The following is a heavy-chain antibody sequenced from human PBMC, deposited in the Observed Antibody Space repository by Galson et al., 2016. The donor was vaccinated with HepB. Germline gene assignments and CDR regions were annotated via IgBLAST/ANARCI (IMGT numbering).Heavy chain of an antibody. CDR2: IRSRSSTI. V-gene: IGHV3-48*02. J-gene: IGHJ3*02. D-gene: IGHD6-13*01. Sequence: SLRLSCAASGFTFSRYSMNWVRQAPGKGLEWVPHIRSRSSTIYYADSVRGRFTISRDNTKNSLYLQMNSLRDEDTAVYYCARDGSSQFSSNWYVAFDIWGQGTVVTVSS. CDR1: GFTFSRYS. CDR3: ARDGSSQFSSNWYVAFDI.